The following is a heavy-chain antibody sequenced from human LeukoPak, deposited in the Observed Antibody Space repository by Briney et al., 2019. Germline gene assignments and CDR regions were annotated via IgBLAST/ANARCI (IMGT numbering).Heavy chain of an antibody. J-gene: IGHJ4*02. V-gene: IGHV4-4*07. Sequence: SETLSLTCTVSGGSISSYYWSWIRQPAGKXLEWIGRIYTSGSTNYNPSLKSRVTMSVDTSKNQFSLRLSSVTAADTAVYYCARVGVVADYFDYWGQGTLVTVSS. CDR2: IYTSGST. CDR1: GGSISSYY. D-gene: IGHD2-15*01. CDR3: ARVGVVADYFDY.